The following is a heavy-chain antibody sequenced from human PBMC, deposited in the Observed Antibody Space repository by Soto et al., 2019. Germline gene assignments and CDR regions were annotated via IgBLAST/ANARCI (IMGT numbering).Heavy chain of an antibody. J-gene: IGHJ5*01. Sequence: ASVKVSCKASGYGFTTYYMHWLRQAPGQGIEWMGMINPSRGTISYAQKFQGRVTMTRDTSTSTVYMELSSLTSEDTAVYYCARESTGSYDWWAKGSLVTVSS. CDR3: ARESTGSYDW. CDR1: GYGFTTYY. CDR2: INPSRGTI. V-gene: IGHV1-46*01.